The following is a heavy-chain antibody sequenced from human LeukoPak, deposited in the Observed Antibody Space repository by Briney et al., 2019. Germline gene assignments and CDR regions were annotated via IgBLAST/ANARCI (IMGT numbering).Heavy chain of an antibody. J-gene: IGHJ4*02. Sequence: PSETLSLTCTVSGGSISGSSYYWGWIRQPPGKGLEWIGSIYYSGSTYYNPSLKSRVTISVDTSKNQFSLKLSSVTAADTAVYYCARHPSGYSDYWGQGTLVTVSS. V-gene: IGHV4-39*01. CDR1: GGSISGSSYY. D-gene: IGHD3-3*01. CDR2: IYYSGST. CDR3: ARHPSGYSDY.